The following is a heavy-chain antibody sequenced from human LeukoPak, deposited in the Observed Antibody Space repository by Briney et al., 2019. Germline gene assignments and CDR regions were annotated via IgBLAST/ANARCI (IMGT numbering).Heavy chain of an antibody. CDR3: GRMQDWGVNWFDP. CDR1: GGSTSSRSYY. J-gene: IGHJ5*02. Sequence: TSETLSLTCTVSGGSTSSRSYYWGWIRQPPGKGLEWIGSIYHSGSTYYNPSLKSRVTISVDTSKNQFSLKLSSVTAADTAVYYCGRMQDWGVNWFDPWGQGTLVTVSS. CDR2: IYHSGST. V-gene: IGHV4-39*07. D-gene: IGHD3/OR15-3a*01.